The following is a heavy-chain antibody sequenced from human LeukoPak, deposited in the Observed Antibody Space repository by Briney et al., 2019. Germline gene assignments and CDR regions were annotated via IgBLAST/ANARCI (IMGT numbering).Heavy chain of an antibody. CDR2: INYSGST. J-gene: IGHJ3*01. Sequence: SETLSLTCTVSGGSISSSSYYWGWIRQPPGKGLEWIGSINYSGSTYYNPSLKSRVTMSVDTSKNQFSLKLSSVTATDTAVYHCARPRSDWWADALDFWGQGTLVTVSS. D-gene: IGHD6-19*01. CDR3: ARPRSDWWADALDF. CDR1: GGSISSSSYY. V-gene: IGHV4-39*01.